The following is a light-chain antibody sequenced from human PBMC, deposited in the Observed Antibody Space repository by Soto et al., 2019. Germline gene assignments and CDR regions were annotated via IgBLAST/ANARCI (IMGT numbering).Light chain of an antibody. V-gene: IGKV3-11*01. Sequence: EIVLTQSPATLSLSPGERATLPCRASQSVTSHLSWYQQKPGQAPRLLIYDASNRATGIPARFSGSGSGTDFTLTISSLEPEDFAVYCCQQRNIGTPVTFGQGTRLEI. J-gene: IGKJ5*01. CDR2: DAS. CDR1: QSVTSH. CDR3: QQRNIGTPVT.